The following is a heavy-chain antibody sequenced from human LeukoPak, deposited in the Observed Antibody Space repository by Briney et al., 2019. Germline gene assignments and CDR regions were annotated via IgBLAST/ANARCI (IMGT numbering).Heavy chain of an antibody. D-gene: IGHD4-23*01. CDR3: AREAAYGGVTRFDY. V-gene: IGHV3-48*03. CDR2: IAGSGNTI. Sequence: GGSLRLSCAASGFTFSTYEMNWVRQAPGKGLEWVSYIAGSGNTIYYADSVKGRFTISRDNAMNSLYLQMNSLRAEDTAVYYCAREAAYGGVTRFDYWGQGILVAVSS. J-gene: IGHJ4*02. CDR1: GFTFSTYE.